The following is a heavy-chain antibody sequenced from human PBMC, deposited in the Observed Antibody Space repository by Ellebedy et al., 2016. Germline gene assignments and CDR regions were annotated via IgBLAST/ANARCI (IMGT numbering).Heavy chain of an antibody. Sequence: GGSLRLSCAASGFSFSSYAMSWVRQAPGKGLEWVSVLYSGGSTFYADSVKGRFTISRDNSKNTLYLQMNSLRAEDTAVYYCARGNAVPGPEPLDYWGQGTLVTVSS. D-gene: IGHD6-19*01. CDR3: ARGNAVPGPEPLDY. CDR2: LYSGGST. V-gene: IGHV3-66*01. J-gene: IGHJ4*02. CDR1: GFSFSSYA.